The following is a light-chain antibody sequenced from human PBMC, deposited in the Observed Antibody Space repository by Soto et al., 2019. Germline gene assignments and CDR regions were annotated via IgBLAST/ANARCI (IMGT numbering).Light chain of an antibody. J-gene: IGLJ3*02. V-gene: IGLV4-69*01. CDR1: SGHSSYA. CDR2: LNSDCSH. CDR3: QTWGTGIWV. Sequence: QSVLTQSPSASASLGASVKLTCTLSSGHSSYAIAWHQQQPEKGPRYLMKLNSDCSHSKGDGIPDRFSGSSSGAERYLTISSLQSEDEADYYCQTWGTGIWVFGGGTKLTVL.